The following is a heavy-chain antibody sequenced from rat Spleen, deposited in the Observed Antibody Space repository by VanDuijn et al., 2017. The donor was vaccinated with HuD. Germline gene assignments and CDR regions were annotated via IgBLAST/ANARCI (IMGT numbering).Heavy chain of an antibody. Sequence: EVQLLASGPGLVKPSQSLSLTCSVTGPSITSAYRWNWIRKFPGNRLEWMRYINSAGSTIYNPSLESRISITRDTYKNQFFLQVNSVNTEDTATYYCAMSGYYSSYTRLMDAWGQGASVTVSS. CDR1: GPSITSAYR. CDR3: AMSGYYSSYTRLMDA. CDR2: INSAGST. V-gene: IGHV3-3*01. D-gene: IGHD1-2*01. J-gene: IGHJ4*01.